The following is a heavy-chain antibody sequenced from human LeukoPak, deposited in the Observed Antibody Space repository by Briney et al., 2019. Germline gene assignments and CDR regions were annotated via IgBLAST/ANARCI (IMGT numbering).Heavy chain of an antibody. D-gene: IGHD3-10*01. V-gene: IGHV4-38-2*02. CDR2: IYHSGST. J-gene: IGHJ4*02. CDR3: ARASYGSGSYLDLQFDY. CDR1: GYSISSGYY. Sequence: SETLPLTCTVSGYSISSGYYWGWIRQPPGKGLEWIGSIYHSGSTYYNPSLKSRVTISVDTSKNQFSLKLSSVTAADTAVYYCARASYGSGSYLDLQFDYWGQGTLVTVSS.